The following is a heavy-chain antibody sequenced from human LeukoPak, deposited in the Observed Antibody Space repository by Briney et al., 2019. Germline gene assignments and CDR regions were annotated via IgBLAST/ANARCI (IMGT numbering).Heavy chain of an antibody. Sequence: SETLSLTCTMSGGSISTNYWNWIRQSPGKGLEWIGYIYHNGRNDYNPSLKSRVTISIDTSKNQFSLKLSSVTAADAAVYYCARDAYCGVNCYSGSFDIWGQGTMVTVSS. CDR2: IYHNGRN. CDR1: GGSISTNY. CDR3: ARDAYCGVNCYSGSFDI. D-gene: IGHD2-21*01. V-gene: IGHV4-59*01. J-gene: IGHJ3*02.